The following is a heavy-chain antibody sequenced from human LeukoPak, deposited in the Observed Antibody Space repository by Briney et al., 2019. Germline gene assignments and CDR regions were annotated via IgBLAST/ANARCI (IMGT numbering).Heavy chain of an antibody. J-gene: IGHJ3*02. Sequence: PGGSLRLSCAASGFTFSTYTMAWVRQAPGGGLEWVSGISGNGGRTYYADSVKGRFTISRDNSKNTLYLQMNSLRAEDTAVYYCAKDLFYYDSSGYLAGAFDIWGQGTMVTVSS. CDR2: ISGNGGRT. CDR1: GFTFSTYT. V-gene: IGHV3-23*01. D-gene: IGHD3-22*01. CDR3: AKDLFYYDSSGYLAGAFDI.